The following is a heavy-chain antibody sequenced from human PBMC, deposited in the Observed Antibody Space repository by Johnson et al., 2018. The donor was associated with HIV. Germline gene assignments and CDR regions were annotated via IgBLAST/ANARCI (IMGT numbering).Heavy chain of an antibody. D-gene: IGHD6-19*01. CDR3: AREARSERSAVAVSDAFDI. CDR1: GFTFDDYA. CDR2: ISWNSDTI. Sequence: VQLVESGGGLVQPGRSLRLSCAASGFTFDDYAMHWVRQAPGKGLEWVSGISWNSDTIGYADSVKGRFTISRDTAKNSHYLQMNSLRTEDTALYYCAREARSERSAVAVSDAFDIWGQGTMVTVSS. V-gene: IGHV3-9*01. J-gene: IGHJ3*02.